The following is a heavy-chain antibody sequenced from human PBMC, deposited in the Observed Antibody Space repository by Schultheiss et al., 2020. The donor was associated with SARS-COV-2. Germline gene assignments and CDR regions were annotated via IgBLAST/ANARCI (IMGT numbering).Heavy chain of an antibody. J-gene: IGHJ6*02. V-gene: IGHV3-23*01. Sequence: GGSLRLSCAASGFTFSSYAMHWVRQAPGKGLEWVSAISGSGGSTYYADSVKGRFTISRDNYKNTLYLQMNSLRAEDTAVYYCAREPPLSGYDFWSGYHTLYGMDVWGQGTTVTVSS. CDR1: GFTFSSYA. D-gene: IGHD3-3*01. CDR3: AREPPLSGYDFWSGYHTLYGMDV. CDR2: ISGSGGST.